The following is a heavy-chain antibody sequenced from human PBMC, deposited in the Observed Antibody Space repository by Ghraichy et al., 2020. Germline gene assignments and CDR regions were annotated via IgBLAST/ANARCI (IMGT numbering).Heavy chain of an antibody. V-gene: IGHV3-30*18. CDR1: GFTFSISD. CDR2: VTPNGRNN. CDR3: ANGPRSGAFDI. J-gene: IGHJ3*02. D-gene: IGHD6-25*01. Sequence: GGSLRLSCAASGFTFSISDMHWVRQAPGKGLKWVAHVTPNGRNNYYADSVKGRFTISRDNSRNTVYLQMNSLRADDTAVYFCANGPRSGAFDIWGQGTMVTVSS.